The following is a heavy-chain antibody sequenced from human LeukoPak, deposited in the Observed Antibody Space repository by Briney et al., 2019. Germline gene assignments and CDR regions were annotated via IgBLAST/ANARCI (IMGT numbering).Heavy chain of an antibody. CDR2: VYYSGST. CDR1: GGSIRNYY. J-gene: IGHJ6*02. D-gene: IGHD5-18*01. V-gene: IGHV4-59*08. CDR3: ARHTPMVLAPSGYYFLMDV. Sequence: SETLSLTCTVSGGSIRNYYWSWIRQPPGKGLEWIGYVYYSGSTDSNPSLKSRVAISVDTSKNRFSLKLTSVTAADMAVYYCARHTPMVLAPSGYYFLMDVWGQGTTVTVSS.